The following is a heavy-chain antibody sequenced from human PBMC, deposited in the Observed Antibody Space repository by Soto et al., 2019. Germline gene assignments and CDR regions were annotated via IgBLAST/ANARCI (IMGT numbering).Heavy chain of an antibody. Sequence: LRLSFAASGFTFSSYAMHWVRQAPGKGLEWVAVISYDGSNKYYADSVKGRFTISRDNSKNTLYLQMNSLRAEDTAVYYCARGITIFGVVIMSYYGMDVWGQGTTVTVSS. CDR1: GFTFSSYA. J-gene: IGHJ6*02. CDR3: ARGITIFGVVIMSYYGMDV. CDR2: ISYDGSNK. V-gene: IGHV3-30-3*01. D-gene: IGHD3-3*01.